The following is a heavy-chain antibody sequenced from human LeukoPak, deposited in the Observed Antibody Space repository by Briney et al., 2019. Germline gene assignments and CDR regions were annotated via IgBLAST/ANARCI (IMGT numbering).Heavy chain of an antibody. J-gene: IGHJ4*02. CDR2: MNPNSGNT. V-gene: IGHV1-8*01. D-gene: IGHD2-15*01. CDR3: ARRLGYCSDGSCYSLNY. CDR1: GYTFTSYD. Sequence: ASVKVSCKASGYTFTSYDINWVRQATGQGLEWMGWMNPNSGNTGYAQKFQGRVAMTRNSSISTAYMELSSLRSEDTAVYYYARRLGYCSDGSCYSLNYWGQGTLVTVSS.